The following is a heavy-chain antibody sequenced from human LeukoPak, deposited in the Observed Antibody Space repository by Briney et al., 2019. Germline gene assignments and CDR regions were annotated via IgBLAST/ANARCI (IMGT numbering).Heavy chain of an antibody. V-gene: IGHV3-66*01. D-gene: IGHD3-22*01. CDR3: ARERIGYYETFDAFDI. CDR2: IYSGGST. J-gene: IGHJ3*02. Sequence: GGSLRLSCAASGFTVSINYMSWVRQAPGKGLEWVSVIYSGGSTYYPDSVKGRFTISRDNSKNTLYLQMNSLRAEDTAVYYCARERIGYYETFDAFDIWGQGTMVTVSS. CDR1: GFTVSINY.